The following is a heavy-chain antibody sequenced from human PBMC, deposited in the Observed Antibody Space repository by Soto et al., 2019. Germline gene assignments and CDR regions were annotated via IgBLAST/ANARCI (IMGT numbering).Heavy chain of an antibody. CDR1: GFTFSSYS. CDR3: ARDWGYSSSWYYFDY. CDR2: ISSSSSTI. D-gene: IGHD6-13*01. J-gene: IGHJ4*02. V-gene: IGHV3-48*02. Sequence: GGSLRLSCAASGFTFSSYSMNWVRQAPGKGLEWVSYISSSSSTIYYADSVKGRFTISRDNAKNSLYLQMNSLRDEDTAVYYCARDWGYSSSWYYFDYWGQGTLVTVSS.